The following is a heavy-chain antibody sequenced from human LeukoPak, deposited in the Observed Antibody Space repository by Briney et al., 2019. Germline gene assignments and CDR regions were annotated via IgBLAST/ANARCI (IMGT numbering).Heavy chain of an antibody. CDR1: GFTVSSNY. Sequence: GGSLRLSCAASGFTVSSNYMSWVRQAPGKGLEWVSVIYSGGSTYYADSVKGRFTISRDNSENTLYLQMNSLRAEDTAVYYCAKRYQLLYVYGDAFDIWGQGTMVTVSS. CDR3: AKRYQLLYVYGDAFDI. V-gene: IGHV3-53*05. J-gene: IGHJ3*02. CDR2: IYSGGST. D-gene: IGHD2-2*02.